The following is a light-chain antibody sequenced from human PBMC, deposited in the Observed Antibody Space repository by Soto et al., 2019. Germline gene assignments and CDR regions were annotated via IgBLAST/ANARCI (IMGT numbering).Light chain of an antibody. CDR2: INSDGSH. Sequence: QPVLTQSPSASASLGASVKLSCTLSSGHSSYSIAWHQQQPEKGTRYLMKINSDGSHSKGDGIPDRFSGSSSGAERYLTISSLQSEDEADYYCQTWGTGIHVVFGGGTKLTVL. J-gene: IGLJ2*01. CDR3: QTWGTGIHVV. V-gene: IGLV4-69*01. CDR1: SGHSSYS.